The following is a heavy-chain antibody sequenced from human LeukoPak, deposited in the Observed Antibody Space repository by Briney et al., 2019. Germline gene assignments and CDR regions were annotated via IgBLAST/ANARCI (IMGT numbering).Heavy chain of an antibody. J-gene: IGHJ4*02. CDR2: ISNDGSYT. CDR1: GFTFNTYG. V-gene: IGHV3-30*18. Sequence: GGSLRLSCAASGFTFNTYGMHWVRQAPGKGLEWVAIISNDGSYTYYADSVKGRFTISRDNSKNTLSLQMNSLRAEDTAVYYCAKQRGMTTSFFDSWGQGTLVTVSS. D-gene: IGHD4-17*01. CDR3: AKQRGMTTSFFDS.